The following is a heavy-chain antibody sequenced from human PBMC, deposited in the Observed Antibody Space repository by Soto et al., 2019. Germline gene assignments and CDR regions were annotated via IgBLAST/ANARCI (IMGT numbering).Heavy chain of an antibody. J-gene: IGHJ6*02. CDR3: AASVFYYVMDF. V-gene: IGHV5-51*01. Sequence: GESLKISCTGSGYTFTNYWIGWVRQMPGKGPEWMGIIYPCDSDTKYNPSFQGQVTISADQSITTTYLQWCRLQASDTAIYYCAASVFYYVMDFGGQVSTVTVSS. CDR2: IYPCDSDT. CDR1: GYTFTNYW.